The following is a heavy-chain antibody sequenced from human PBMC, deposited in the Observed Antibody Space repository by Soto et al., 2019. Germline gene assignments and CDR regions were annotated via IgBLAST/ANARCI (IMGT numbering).Heavy chain of an antibody. V-gene: IGHV1-46*03. J-gene: IGHJ3*02. CDR2: INPSGGST. CDR3: AGRPRGRGAFDI. Sequence: GASVKVSCKASGYTFASYYMHWVRQAPGQGLEWMGIINPSGGSTSYAQKFQGRVTMTRDTSTSTVYMELSSLRSEDTAVYYCAGRPRGRGAFDIWGQGTMVTVSS. CDR1: GYTFASYY.